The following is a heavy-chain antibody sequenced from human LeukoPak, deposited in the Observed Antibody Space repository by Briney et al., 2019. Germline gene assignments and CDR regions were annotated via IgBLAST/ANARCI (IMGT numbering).Heavy chain of an antibody. D-gene: IGHD3-10*01. V-gene: IGHV4-61*02. CDR2: IYTSGST. J-gene: IGHJ4*02. CDR3: ARRRVRGVRTYYFDY. Sequence: PSETLSLTCTVSGGSINSGSYYWSWIRQPAGKGLEWIGRIYTSGSTNYNPSLKSRVTISVDTSKNQFSLKLSSVTAADTAVYYCARRRVRGVRTYYFDYWGQGTLVTVSS. CDR1: GGSINSGSYY.